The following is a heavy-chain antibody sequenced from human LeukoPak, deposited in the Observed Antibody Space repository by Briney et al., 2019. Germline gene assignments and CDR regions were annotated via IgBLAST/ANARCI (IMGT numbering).Heavy chain of an antibody. D-gene: IGHD5-24*01. J-gene: IGHJ3*02. CDR1: GYSFTTYW. CDR3: ARLRATIKDAFDI. Sequence: GESLKISCKGSGYSFTTYWISWVRQMPGKGLEWMGIIYPGDSDTRYSPSFQGQVTISADKSISTAYLQWSGLKASDTAMYYCARLRATIKDAFDIWGQGTMVTVSS. CDR2: IYPGDSDT. V-gene: IGHV5-51*01.